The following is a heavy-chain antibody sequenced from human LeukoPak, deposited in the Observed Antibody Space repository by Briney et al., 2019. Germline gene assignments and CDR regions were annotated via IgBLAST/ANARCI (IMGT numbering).Heavy chain of an antibody. CDR2: ISYDGSNK. J-gene: IGHJ3*02. CDR3: AKDRGFWGTSCCDYAFDI. CDR1: GFTFSSYA. D-gene: IGHD2-2*01. V-gene: IGHV3-30-3*01. Sequence: GGSLRLSCAASGFTFSSYATHWVRQAPGKGLEWVAVISYDGSNKYYADSVKGRFTISRDNSKNTLYLQMNSLRAEDTAVYYCAKDRGFWGTSCCDYAFDIWGQGTMVTVSS.